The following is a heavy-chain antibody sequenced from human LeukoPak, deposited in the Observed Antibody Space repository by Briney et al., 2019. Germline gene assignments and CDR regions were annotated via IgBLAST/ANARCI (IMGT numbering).Heavy chain of an antibody. V-gene: IGHV1-69*05. J-gene: IGHJ4*02. CDR3: ASGYSGYEWMAY. CDR2: IIPIFGTA. D-gene: IGHD5-12*01. Sequence: SVKVSCKASGGTFSSYAISWVRQAPGQGLEWMGGIIPIFGTANYAQKLQGRVTMTTDTSTSTAYMELRSLRSDDTAVYYCASGYSGYEWMAYWGQGTLVTVSS. CDR1: GGTFSSYA.